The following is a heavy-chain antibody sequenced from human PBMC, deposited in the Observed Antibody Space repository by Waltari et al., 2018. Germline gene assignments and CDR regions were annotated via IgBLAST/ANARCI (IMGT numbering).Heavy chain of an antibody. J-gene: IGHJ6*03. V-gene: IGHV3-21*06. Sequence: EVQLVESGGGLVKPGGSLRLSCAASGFRCNSYTMNWVRQTPGKGLEWVSSIGSSSTYTYYADSVKGRFTISRDSAANSLYLEMNALRPDDTGVYYCASHPEDFYYYMDVWGKGTTVTVSS. CDR3: ASHPEDFYYYMDV. CDR2: IGSSSTYT. CDR1: GFRCNSYT.